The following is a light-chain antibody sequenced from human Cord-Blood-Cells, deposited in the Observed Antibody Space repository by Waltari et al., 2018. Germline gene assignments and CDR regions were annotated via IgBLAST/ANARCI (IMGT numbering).Light chain of an antibody. J-gene: IGLJ2*01. Sequence: SYVLTQPPSVSVAPGKTARITCGGNNIGSKSVHWYQQKPGQAPVLVSYYDSDRPSGIPERFSGSNSGNTATLTISRVEAGDEADYYCQVWDSSSDHRVFGGGTKLTVL. CDR1: NIGSKS. CDR2: YDS. V-gene: IGLV3-21*04. CDR3: QVWDSSSDHRV.